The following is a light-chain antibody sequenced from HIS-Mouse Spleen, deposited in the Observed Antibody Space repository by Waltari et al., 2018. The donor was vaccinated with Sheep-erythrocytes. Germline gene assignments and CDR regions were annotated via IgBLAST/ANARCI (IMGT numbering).Light chain of an antibody. J-gene: IGKJ1*01. CDR2: KAS. V-gene: IGKV1-5*03. Sequence: DIQMTQSPSTLSASVGDRVTITCRASQSISSGLAWYQQKPGKAPKLLIYKASSLERGVPSRFSSSGSGTEFTLTISSLQPDDFATYYCQQYNSYPWTFGQGTKVEIK. CDR3: QQYNSYPWT. CDR1: QSISSG.